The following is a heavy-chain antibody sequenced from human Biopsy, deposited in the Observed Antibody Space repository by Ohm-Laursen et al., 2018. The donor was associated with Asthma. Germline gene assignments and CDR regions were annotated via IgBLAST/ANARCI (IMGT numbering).Heavy chain of an antibody. J-gene: IGHJ4*02. CDR3: ARGWNCGGDCYSLDS. CDR1: SDSIDSGDYS. V-gene: IGHV4-30-2*06. Sequence: SQTLSLTWAVSSDSIDSGDYSWTWIRQSPGVGLEWIGYIYRNGDTYYNPTLKNRVTISIDRSKNQFSLRLRSVTAADTAVYYCARGWNCGGDCYSLDSWGQGTLVTVSS. CDR2: IYRNGDT. D-gene: IGHD2-21*02.